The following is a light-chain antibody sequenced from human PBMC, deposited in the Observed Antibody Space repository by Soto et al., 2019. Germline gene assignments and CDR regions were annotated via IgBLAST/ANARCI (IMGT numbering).Light chain of an antibody. Sequence: EIVLTQSPGTLSLSPGERATLSCRASQSVSSSDLAWYQQKPGQAPRLLIYSASNRAAGVPDRFSGSGSGADFSLTISRLEPEDFAVYYCQQFGRSPWTFGQGTKVDFK. V-gene: IGKV3-20*01. J-gene: IGKJ1*01. CDR3: QQFGRSPWT. CDR1: QSVSSSD. CDR2: SAS.